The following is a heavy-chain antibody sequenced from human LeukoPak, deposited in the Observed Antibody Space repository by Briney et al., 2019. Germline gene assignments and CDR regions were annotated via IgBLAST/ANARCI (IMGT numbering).Heavy chain of an antibody. CDR1: GGSISSYY. J-gene: IGHJ5*02. CDR3: AREALWFGESNWFDP. CDR2: IYTSGST. D-gene: IGHD3-10*01. Sequence: SETLSLTCTVSGGSISSYYWSWIRQPAGKGLEWIGRIYTSGSTNYNPSLKSRVTMSVDTSKNQFSLKLSSVTAADTAVYCCAREALWFGESNWFDPWGQGTLVTVSS. V-gene: IGHV4-4*07.